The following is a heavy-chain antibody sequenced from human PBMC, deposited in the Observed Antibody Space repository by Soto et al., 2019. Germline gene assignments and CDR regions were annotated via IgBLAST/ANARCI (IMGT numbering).Heavy chain of an antibody. J-gene: IGHJ5*02. CDR2: IYYSGST. CDR1: GGSISSYY. D-gene: IGHD6-13*01. Sequence: SETLSLTCTASGGSISSYYWSWIRQPPGKGLEWIGYIYYSGSTNYNPSLKSRVTISVDTSKNQFSLKLSSVTAADTAVYYCARGGIAAAGRWGFDPWGQGTLVTVSS. CDR3: ARGGIAAAGRWGFDP. V-gene: IGHV4-59*01.